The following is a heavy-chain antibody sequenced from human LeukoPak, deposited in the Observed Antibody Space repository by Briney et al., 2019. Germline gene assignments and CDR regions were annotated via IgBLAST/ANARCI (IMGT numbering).Heavy chain of an antibody. CDR3: ARIGYRSSSFDY. CDR2: IKQDGSEK. J-gene: IGHJ4*02. V-gene: IGHV3-7*01. D-gene: IGHD5-12*01. Sequence: GGSLRLSCAASGFTFTNYWMSWVRQAPGKGLEWVANIKQDGSEKDYVDFMKGRFTISRDNAKNSVYLQLSSLRAEDTAVYHCARIGYRSSSFDYWGRGTLVTVSS. CDR1: GFTFTNYW.